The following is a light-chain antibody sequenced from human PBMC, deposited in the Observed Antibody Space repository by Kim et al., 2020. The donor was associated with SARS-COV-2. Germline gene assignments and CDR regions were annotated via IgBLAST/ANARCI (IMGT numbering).Light chain of an antibody. V-gene: IGKV3-20*01. Sequence: CPGERATLSRMASQSVSSSYLAWYQQKPGHAPRLLCYGASSRATGGPDRFSGSGSGTDFALTITIREPEDLVVYYCQQYGNSPHTFGQGNKVDIK. CDR3: QQYGNSPHT. J-gene: IGKJ1*01. CDR1: QSVSSSY. CDR2: GAS.